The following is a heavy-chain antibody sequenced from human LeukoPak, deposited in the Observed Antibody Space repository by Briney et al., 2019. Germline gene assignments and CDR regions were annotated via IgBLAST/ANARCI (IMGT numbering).Heavy chain of an antibody. CDR1: GFTFSSYS. D-gene: IGHD6-13*01. V-gene: IGHV3-21*01. Sequence: GGSLRLSCAASGFTFSSYSMNWVRQAPGKGLEWVSSISSSSSYIYYADSVKGRFAISRDNAKNSLYLQMNSLRAEDTAVYYCARDRRAAAGTRWFDPWGQGTLVTVSS. CDR2: ISSSSSYI. CDR3: ARDRRAAAGTRWFDP. J-gene: IGHJ5*02.